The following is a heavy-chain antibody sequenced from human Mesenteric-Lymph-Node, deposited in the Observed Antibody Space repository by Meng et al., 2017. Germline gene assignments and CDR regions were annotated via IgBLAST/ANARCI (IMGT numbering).Heavy chain of an antibody. Sequence: VQLPQSGPGLVTPWQTLSLTCAISGDIVSSNSAAWHWIRQSPSRGLEWLGRTYYRSKWYHEYAVSVKSRITISPDTPKNQFSLQLNSMTPEDTAVYYCARGINGGCGDWGQGTLVTVSS. CDR3: ARGINGGCGD. V-gene: IGHV6-1*01. CDR1: GDIVSSNSAA. J-gene: IGHJ4*02. D-gene: IGHD4-23*01. CDR2: TYYRSKWYH.